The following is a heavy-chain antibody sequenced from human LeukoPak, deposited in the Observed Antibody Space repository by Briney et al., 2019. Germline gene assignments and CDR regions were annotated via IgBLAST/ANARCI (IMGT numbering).Heavy chain of an antibody. Sequence: TGGSLRLSCAASGFTFSSYAMSWVRQAPGKGLEWVSAISGSGGSTYYADSVKGRFTISRDNSKNTLYLQMNSLRAEDTAVYYCAKDLYDSSGYYYGFFDYWGQGTLVTVSS. J-gene: IGHJ4*02. V-gene: IGHV3-23*01. D-gene: IGHD3-22*01. CDR3: AKDLYDSSGYYYGFFDY. CDR2: ISGSGGST. CDR1: GFTFSSYA.